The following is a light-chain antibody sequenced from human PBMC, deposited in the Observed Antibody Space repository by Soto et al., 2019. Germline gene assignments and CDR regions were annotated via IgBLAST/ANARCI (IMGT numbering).Light chain of an antibody. CDR3: QQYAGSPYT. J-gene: IGKJ2*01. CDR1: QSISTTY. CDR2: GSS. V-gene: IGKV3-20*01. Sequence: EIVLTQSPGTLSLSPGERATLSCRASQSISTTYLAWYQQKTGQAPRLLINGSSSRATGIPDRFSGSGSGTDFTLTISRLQPEDFAVYYCQQYAGSPYTCGQGTKLEIK.